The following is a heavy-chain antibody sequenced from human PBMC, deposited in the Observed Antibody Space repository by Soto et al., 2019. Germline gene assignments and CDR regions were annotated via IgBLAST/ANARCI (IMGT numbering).Heavy chain of an antibody. D-gene: IGHD3-10*01. J-gene: IGHJ5*02. Sequence: QVQLRESGPGLVKPSETLSLTCTVSGGSISTYYWSWIRQPPGKGLEWIGYIYYSGHTYYNPSLKSRVTMSVDTSRKQLLLQLNSVTAADTAVYYCARESEGSGENTWVDPWGQGTLVTVSS. V-gene: IGHV4-59*01. CDR3: ARESEGSGENTWVDP. CDR1: GGSISTYY. CDR2: IYYSGHT.